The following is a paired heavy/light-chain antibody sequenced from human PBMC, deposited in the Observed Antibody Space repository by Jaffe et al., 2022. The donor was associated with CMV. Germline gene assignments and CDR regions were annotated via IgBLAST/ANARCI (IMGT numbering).Light chain of an antibody. CDR3: LQDYDFPRT. J-gene: IGKJ1*01. CDR1: QGIRND. CDR2: SAS. V-gene: IGKV1-6*01. Sequence: AIHMTQSPSSLSASVGDRVTITCRASQGIRNDLGWYQQKPGKAPKLLIYSASTLQNGVPSRFSGSGSGTDFTLTISSLQPEDFATYYCLQDYDFPRTFGQGTKVEIK.
Heavy chain of an antibody. CDR2: ISDSGNRT. CDR3: AKGNWNYDS. Sequence: EVQLLQSGGGVIRPGKSLRLSCDASGFTFKNYALTWVRQAPGKGLDWVSTISDSGNRTYYADSVKGRFTISRDNVKNTLYLQMNSLRGEDTAVYYCAKGNWNYDSWGQGTLVTVSS. J-gene: IGHJ5*01. CDR1: GFTFKNYA. D-gene: IGHD1-7*01. V-gene: IGHV3-23*01.